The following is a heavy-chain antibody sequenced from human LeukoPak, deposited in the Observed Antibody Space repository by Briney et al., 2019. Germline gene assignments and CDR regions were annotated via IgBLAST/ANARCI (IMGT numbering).Heavy chain of an antibody. V-gene: IGHV3-30*04. CDR1: GFTFSSYA. CDR2: ISYDGSNK. Sequence: GGSLRLSCAASGFTFSSYAMHWVRQAPGKGLEWVAVISYDGSNKYYADSVKGRFTISRDNSKNTLYLQMNSLRAEDTAVYYCARWTRVVAATRGYYYYYGMDVWGQGTTVTVSS. D-gene: IGHD2-15*01. CDR3: ARWTRVVAATRGYYYYYGMDV. J-gene: IGHJ6*02.